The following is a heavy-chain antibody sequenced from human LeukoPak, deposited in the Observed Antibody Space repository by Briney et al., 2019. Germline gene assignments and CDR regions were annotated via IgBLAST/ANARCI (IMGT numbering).Heavy chain of an antibody. J-gene: IGHJ4*02. Sequence: SETLSLTCTVSDDSISNYYWSWIRQPPGKGLEWIGYIYYSGSANFNPSLESRVTISADASKNQFSLKLRSVTAADTAVYYCASSNIGGMATIKWWGQGTLVTVSS. V-gene: IGHV4-59*08. CDR1: DDSISNYY. CDR3: ASSNIGGMATIKW. CDR2: IYYSGSA. D-gene: IGHD5-24*01.